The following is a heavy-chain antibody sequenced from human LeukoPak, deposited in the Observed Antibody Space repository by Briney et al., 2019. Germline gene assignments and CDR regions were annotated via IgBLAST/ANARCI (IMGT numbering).Heavy chain of an antibody. Sequence: ASVKVSCKASGYTFTGYYMHWVRQAPGQGLEWMGWINPNSGGTNYAQKFQGRVTMTRDTSISTAYMELSRLRSDDTAVYYCARGVIRAVAGLPGTYYFDYWGQGTLVTVSS. CDR2: INPNSGGT. V-gene: IGHV1-2*02. D-gene: IGHD6-19*01. CDR3: ARGVIRAVAGLPGTYYFDY. CDR1: GYTFTGYY. J-gene: IGHJ4*02.